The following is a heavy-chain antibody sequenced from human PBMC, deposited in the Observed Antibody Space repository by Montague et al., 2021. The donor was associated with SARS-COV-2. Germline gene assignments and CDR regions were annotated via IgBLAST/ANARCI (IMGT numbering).Heavy chain of an antibody. Sequence: PRLSCASSGFTFSYYWMHWVRQTPGKGLVWVSRINSDGSDTSYADSVKGRFTISRDNAKNTLYLQMDSLRAEDTAVYYCAREEAWDLMIDSWGRGTLVTVSS. D-gene: IGHD1-26*01. CDR3: AREEAWDLMIDS. CDR1: GFTFSYYW. CDR2: INSDGSDT. V-gene: IGHV3-74*01. J-gene: IGHJ4*02.